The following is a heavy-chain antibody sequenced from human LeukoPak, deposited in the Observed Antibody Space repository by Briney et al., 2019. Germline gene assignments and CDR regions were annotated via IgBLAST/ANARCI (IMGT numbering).Heavy chain of an antibody. Sequence: GGSLRLSCAASGFTFKTYAMHWVRQAPGKGLEWVAFIRFDGSDKYYGDSVRGRFTISRDNSKNTVYLQMNSLRAEDTAVYYCAKAYGYGTSWSLDYWGQGTLVTVSS. V-gene: IGHV3-30*02. CDR3: AKAYGYGTSWSLDY. CDR2: IRFDGSDK. CDR1: GFTFKTYA. J-gene: IGHJ4*02. D-gene: IGHD6-13*01.